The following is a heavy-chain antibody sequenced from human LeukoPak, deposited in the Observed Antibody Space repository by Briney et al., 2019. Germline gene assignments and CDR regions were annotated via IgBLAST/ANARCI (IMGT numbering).Heavy chain of an antibody. CDR1: GFTFSSYA. CDR2: ISGSGGST. CDR3: ASARSGSYYFDY. V-gene: IGHV3-23*01. Sequence: PGGSLRLSCAASGFTFSSYAMSWVRQAPGKGLEWASAISGSGGSTYYADSVKGRFTISRDNSKNTLYLQMNSLRAEDTAVYYCASARSGSYYFDYWGQGTLVTVSS. J-gene: IGHJ4*02. D-gene: IGHD1-26*01.